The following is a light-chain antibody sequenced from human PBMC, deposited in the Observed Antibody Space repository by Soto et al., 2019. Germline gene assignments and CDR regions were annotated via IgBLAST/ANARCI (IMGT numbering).Light chain of an antibody. Sequence: EIVLTQSPGSLSLSPGQRATLSCRASQSVDSTFFAWYQKKPGQAPRLLIYGASKRDTGVPDRFSGRGSGTDFTLTSSRLEPEDLAVYYCQQYMSSVTFGQGTKVEI. V-gene: IGKV3-20*01. CDR2: GAS. J-gene: IGKJ1*01. CDR1: QSVDSTF. CDR3: QQYMSSVT.